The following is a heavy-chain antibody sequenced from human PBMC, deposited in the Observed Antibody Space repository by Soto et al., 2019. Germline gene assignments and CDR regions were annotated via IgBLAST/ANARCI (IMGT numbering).Heavy chain of an antibody. Sequence: GGSLRLSCAASGFTFSNAWMNWVRQAPGKGLEWVGRIKSKTDGGTTDYAAPVKGRFTISRDDSKNTLYLQMNSLKTEDTAVYYCTTDLGSTSGFSSEKSRKPDPHHYYYGMDVWGQGTTVTVSS. CDR2: IKSKTDGGTT. J-gene: IGHJ6*02. CDR1: GFTFSNAW. D-gene: IGHD2-2*01. CDR3: TTDLGSTSGFSSEKSRKPDPHHYYYGMDV. V-gene: IGHV3-15*07.